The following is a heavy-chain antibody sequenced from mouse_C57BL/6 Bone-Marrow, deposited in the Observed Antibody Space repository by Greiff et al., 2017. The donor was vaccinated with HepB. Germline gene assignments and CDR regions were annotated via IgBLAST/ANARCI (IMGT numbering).Heavy chain of an antibody. CDR2: ILPGSGST. CDR3: ARGRGYYGSSLYAMDY. D-gene: IGHD1-1*01. Sequence: QVQLQQSGAELMKPGASVKLSCKATGYTFTGYWLEWVKQRPGHGLEWIGEILPGSGSTNYNEKFKGKATFTADTSSNTAYMQRSSLTTEDSAIYYCARGRGYYGSSLYAMDYWGQGTSVTVSS. V-gene: IGHV1-9*01. J-gene: IGHJ4*01. CDR1: GYTFTGYW.